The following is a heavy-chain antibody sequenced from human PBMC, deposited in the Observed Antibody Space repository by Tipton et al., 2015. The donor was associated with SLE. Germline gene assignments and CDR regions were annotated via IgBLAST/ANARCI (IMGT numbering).Heavy chain of an antibody. CDR1: GFTFSNYA. D-gene: IGHD6-25*01. J-gene: IGHJ4*02. Sequence: SLRLSCAASGFTFSNYAMSWVRQAPGKGLEWVSGISGSDDSTYYADSVKGRFTISRDNSKNTLYLQMNSLRAEDTAVYYCARDKAADYWGQGTLVTVSS. V-gene: IGHV3-23*01. CDR3: ARDKAADY. CDR2: ISGSDDST.